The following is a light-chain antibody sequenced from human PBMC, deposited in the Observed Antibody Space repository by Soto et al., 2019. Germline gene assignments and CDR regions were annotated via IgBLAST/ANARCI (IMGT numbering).Light chain of an antibody. CDR3: QQRSAWPS. CDR2: DAS. Sequence: EILMTQSPSTLSVSPGERATLSCRASQSISSNLAWYQQKPGQAPRLLSHDASYRATGIPARFSGSGSGTDFTLTISSPEPEDFSVYYCQQRSAWPSFGQGTRLEIK. J-gene: IGKJ5*01. V-gene: IGKV3-11*01. CDR1: QSISSN.